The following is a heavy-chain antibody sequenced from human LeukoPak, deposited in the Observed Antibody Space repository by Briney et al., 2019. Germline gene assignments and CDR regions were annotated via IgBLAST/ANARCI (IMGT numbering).Heavy chain of an antibody. CDR1: GGSISSSNW. CDR3: ARDDPGYCSGGSCFKS. J-gene: IGHJ4*02. D-gene: IGHD2-15*01. Sequence: SGTLSLTCAVSGGSISSSNWWSWVRQPPGKGLEWMGEIYHSGSTNYNPSLKSRVTISVDKSKNQFSLKLSSVTAADTAVYYCARDDPGYCSGGSCFKSWGQGTLVTVSS. V-gene: IGHV4-4*02. CDR2: IYHSGST.